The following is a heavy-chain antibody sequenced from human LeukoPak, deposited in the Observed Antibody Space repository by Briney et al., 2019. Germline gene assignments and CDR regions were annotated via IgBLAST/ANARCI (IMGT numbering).Heavy chain of an antibody. D-gene: IGHD6-6*01. CDR3: ARQSIAAYSFDY. CDR1: GDSFTSVTDY. Sequence: PSETLSLTCTVSGDSFTSVTDYWAWIRQPPGKGLEWIASGDYSGSTYYNPSLKSRVTISVDTSKNQFSLKLSSVTAADTAVYYCARQSIAAYSFDYWGQGTLVTVSS. CDR2: GDYSGST. J-gene: IGHJ4*02. V-gene: IGHV4-39*01.